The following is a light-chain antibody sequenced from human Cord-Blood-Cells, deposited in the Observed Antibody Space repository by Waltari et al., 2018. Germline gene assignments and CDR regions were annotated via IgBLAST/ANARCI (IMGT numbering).Light chain of an antibody. CDR2: DVS. J-gene: IGLJ3*02. CDR3: CSYAGSYTPWV. CDR1: SSDVGGYNY. V-gene: IGLV2-11*01. Sequence: QSALTQPRSVSGSPGQSVTISCTGTSSDVGGYNYVSWYQQHPGKAPKLMIYDVSKRPSGVPDRFSGSKSVNTASLTISGLQAEDEADYYCCSYAGSYTPWVFGGGTKLTVL.